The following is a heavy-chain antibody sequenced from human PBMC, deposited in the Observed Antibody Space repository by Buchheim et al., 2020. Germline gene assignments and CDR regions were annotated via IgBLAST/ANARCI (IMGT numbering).Heavy chain of an antibody. CDR2: IIPIFGTA. Sequence: QVQLVQSGAEVRKPGSSVKVSCKASGGTFSSYALSWVRQAPGQGPEWMGAIIPIFGTAYYPQKMQGRVTITADESPSTAYMELSRLRSEDTAVYYCARVGADYYDSSDYSPFAYWGQGTL. J-gene: IGHJ4*02. D-gene: IGHD3-22*01. V-gene: IGHV1-69*12. CDR3: ARVGADYYDSSDYSPFAY. CDR1: GGTFSSYA.